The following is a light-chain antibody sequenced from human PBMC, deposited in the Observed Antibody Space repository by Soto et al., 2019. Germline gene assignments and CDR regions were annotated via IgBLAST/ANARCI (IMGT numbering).Light chain of an antibody. Sequence: DIGLTQSPGTLYLSPGERATLSCLASQSVSSNYLAWYLQTPGQAPRLLSYGASRRATGIPDRFSGSGSGKDFTLTINRLEPEDFAVYYCQLYGNSPLYTFGQGTRLEIK. J-gene: IGKJ2*01. CDR2: GAS. V-gene: IGKV3-20*01. CDR3: QLYGNSPLYT. CDR1: QSVSSNY.